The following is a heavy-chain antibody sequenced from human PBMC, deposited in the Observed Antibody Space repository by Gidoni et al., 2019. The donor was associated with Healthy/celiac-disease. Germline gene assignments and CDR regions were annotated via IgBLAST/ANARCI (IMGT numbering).Heavy chain of an antibody. CDR1: GFTFRIYG. CDR2: RWSDGSNK. CDR3: AREGVDCSGGSCYSRFGANYYYYYYMDV. V-gene: IGHV3-33*01. Sequence: QVQLFESGGCVFHPGRSLSLSCAASGFTFRIYGMPWVRQAPCKGLEWVAGRWSDGSNKYYADQGKGRVTIYRDNAKNTLDLQRNSLRAEETAVDYCAREGVDCSGGSCYSRFGANYYYYYYMDVWGKGTTVTVSS. J-gene: IGHJ6*03. D-gene: IGHD2-15*01.